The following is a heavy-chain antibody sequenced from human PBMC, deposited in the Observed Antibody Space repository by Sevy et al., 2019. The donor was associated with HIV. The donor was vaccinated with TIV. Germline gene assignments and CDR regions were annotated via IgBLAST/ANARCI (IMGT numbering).Heavy chain of an antibody. Sequence: ASVKVSCKASGGTFSSYAISWVRQAPGQGLAWMGGIIPIFGTANYAQKFQGRVTITADESTSTAYMELSSLRSEDTAVYYCARDGMVGATGYWGQGTLVTVSS. D-gene: IGHD1-26*01. CDR3: ARDGMVGATGY. V-gene: IGHV1-69*13. CDR1: GGTFSSYA. CDR2: IIPIFGTA. J-gene: IGHJ4*02.